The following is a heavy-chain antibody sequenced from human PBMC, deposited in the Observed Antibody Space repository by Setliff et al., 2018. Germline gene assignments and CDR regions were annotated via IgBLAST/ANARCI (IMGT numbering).Heavy chain of an antibody. CDR3: VRGEENDSSGYYWVRLRPPTDS. CDR1: GYTFTGYY. D-gene: IGHD3-22*01. CDR2: INPNSGGT. V-gene: IGHV1-2*06. Sequence: GASVKVSCKASGYTFTGYYIHWVRQAPGQGLEWMGRINPNSGGTNYGQKFQGRVTMTRDTSISTSCMELSSLKSDDTAVYYCVRGEENDSSGYYWVRLRPPTDSWGQGTLVTVSS. J-gene: IGHJ4*02.